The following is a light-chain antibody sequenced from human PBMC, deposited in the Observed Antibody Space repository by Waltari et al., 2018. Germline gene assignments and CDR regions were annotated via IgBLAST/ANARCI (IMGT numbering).Light chain of an antibody. CDR2: EVT. J-gene: IGLJ2*01. Sequence: QSALTQPPSASGSPGQSVTISCTGISSDVSNYNYVSWYHHHPGKAPKLPLYEVTKRPSGFPGRFSGSKSGNTASLTISGLQAEDEASYYCTSYAGSNNVVFGGGTKVTVL. CDR1: SSDVSNYNY. V-gene: IGLV2-8*01. CDR3: TSYAGSNNVV.